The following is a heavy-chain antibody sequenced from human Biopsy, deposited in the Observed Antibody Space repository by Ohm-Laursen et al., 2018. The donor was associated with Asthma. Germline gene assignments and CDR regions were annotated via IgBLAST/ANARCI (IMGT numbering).Heavy chain of an antibody. Sequence: SSVKVSCKASGDSFSNYAISWVRQAPGQGLEWMGGLIPVLGTPDHAQMFEGRVAITADESTSTAYMELSSLSSEDTAVYYCARGYSGSDRIVYYYSGLEVWGQGTTVTVSS. CDR3: ARGYSGSDRIVYYYSGLEV. CDR1: GDSFSNYA. V-gene: IGHV1-69*01. D-gene: IGHD5-12*01. J-gene: IGHJ6*02. CDR2: LIPVLGTP.